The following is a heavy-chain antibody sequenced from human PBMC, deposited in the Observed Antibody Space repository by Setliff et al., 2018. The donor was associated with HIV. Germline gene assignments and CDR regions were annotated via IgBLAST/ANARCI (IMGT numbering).Heavy chain of an antibody. CDR3: ARSPGRGLAASIAPFFDY. CDR2: IYHSGST. CDR1: GGSISSSNW. Sequence: PSETLSLTCAVSGGSISSSNWWSWVRQPPGKGLEWVGEIYHSGSTNYNPSLRSRVTISVDKSKNQFSLKLSSVTAADTAVYYCARSPGRGLAASIAPFFDYWGQGTLVTVSS. J-gene: IGHJ4*02. V-gene: IGHV4-4*02. D-gene: IGHD6-6*01.